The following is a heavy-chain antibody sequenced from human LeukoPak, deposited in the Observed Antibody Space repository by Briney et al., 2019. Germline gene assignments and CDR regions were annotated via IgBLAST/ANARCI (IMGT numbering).Heavy chain of an antibody. D-gene: IGHD3-10*01. V-gene: IGHV4-4*07. CDR1: GGSISSYY. Sequence: SETLSLTCTVSGGSISSYYWSWIRQPAGKGLEWIGRIYTSGSTNYNPSLKSRVTMSVDTSKNQFSLKLSSVTAADTAVYYCARLLLWFGNNWFDPWGQGTLVTVSS. CDR3: ARLLLWFGNNWFDP. CDR2: IYTSGST. J-gene: IGHJ5*02.